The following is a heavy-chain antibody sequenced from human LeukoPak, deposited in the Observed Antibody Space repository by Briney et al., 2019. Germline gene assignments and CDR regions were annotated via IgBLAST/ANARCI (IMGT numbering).Heavy chain of an antibody. J-gene: IGHJ4*02. CDR2: IYTSGST. CDR3: ASWYYDSSGYRFDY. V-gene: IGHV4-4*07. Sequence: SETLSLTCTVSGGSISSYYWSWIRQPAGKGLEWIGRIYTSGSTYYNPSLKSRVTMSVDKSKNQFSLRLSSVTAAGTAVYYCASWYYDSSGYRFDYWGQGTLVTVSS. CDR1: GGSISSYY. D-gene: IGHD3-22*01.